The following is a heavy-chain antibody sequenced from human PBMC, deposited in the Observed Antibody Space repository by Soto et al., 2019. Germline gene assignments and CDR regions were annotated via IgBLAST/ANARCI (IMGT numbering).Heavy chain of an antibody. CDR2: ISYDGSNK. J-gene: IGHJ4*02. V-gene: IGHV3-30-3*01. CDR3: ARDEQAHY. Sequence: PGGSLRLCCAASGFTFSSYAMHWVRQAPGKGLEWVAVISYDGSNKYYADSVKGRFTISRDNSKNTLYLQMNSLRAEDTAVYYCARDEQAHYWGQGTLVTVSS. D-gene: IGHD6-6*01. CDR1: GFTFSSYA.